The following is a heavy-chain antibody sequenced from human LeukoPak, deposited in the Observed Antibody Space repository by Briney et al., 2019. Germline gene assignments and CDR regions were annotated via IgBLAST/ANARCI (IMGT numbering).Heavy chain of an antibody. Sequence: SETLSLTCAVYGGSFSGYYWSWFRQPPPKGLEWMGEINHSGSTNYNPSLKSRVTISVDTSKNPFSLKLSSVTAADTAVYYCARGRVAGYCSSYRNPIDIRGQGTMVTVSS. D-gene: IGHD1-14*01. V-gene: IGHV4-34*01. CDR3: ARGRVAGYCSSYRNPIDI. J-gene: IGHJ3*02. CDR2: INHSGST. CDR1: GGSFSGYY.